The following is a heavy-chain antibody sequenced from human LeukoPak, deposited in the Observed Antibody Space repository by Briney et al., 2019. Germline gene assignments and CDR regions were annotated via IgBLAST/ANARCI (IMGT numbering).Heavy chain of an antibody. CDR2: INPNSGGT. CDR1: GYTLTGYY. CDR3: ARDRREVFYYDSSGYHDY. J-gene: IGHJ4*02. V-gene: IGHV1-2*06. D-gene: IGHD3-22*01. Sequence: ASVKVSCKASGYTLTGYYMHWVRQAPGQGLEWMGRINPNSGGTNYAQKFQGRVTMTRDTSISTAYMELSRLRSDDTAVYYCARDRREVFYYDSSGYHDYWGQGTLVTVSS.